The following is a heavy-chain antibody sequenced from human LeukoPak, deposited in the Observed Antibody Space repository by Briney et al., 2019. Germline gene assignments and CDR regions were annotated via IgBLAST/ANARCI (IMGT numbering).Heavy chain of an antibody. V-gene: IGHV3-49*04. J-gene: IGHJ2*01. CDR1: GFTFGDYA. CDR2: IRSKAYGGTT. Sequence: QTGGSLRLSCTASGFTFGDYAMSWVRQAPGKGLEWVGFIRSKAYGGTTEYAASVKGRFTISRDDSKSIAYLQMNSLKTEDTAVYYCTRDLRYSSGWIHWYFDLWGRGTLVTVSS. D-gene: IGHD6-19*01. CDR3: TRDLRYSSGWIHWYFDL.